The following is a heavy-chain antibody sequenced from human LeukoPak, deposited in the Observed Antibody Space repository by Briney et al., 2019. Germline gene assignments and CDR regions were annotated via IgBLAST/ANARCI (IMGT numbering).Heavy chain of an antibody. J-gene: IGHJ5*02. V-gene: IGHV1-24*01. D-gene: IGHD6-19*01. CDR1: GYTFTGYY. CDR3: ATNLIAVAGSLRDNWFDP. CDR2: FDPEDGET. Sequence: ASVKVSCKASGYTFTGYYMHWVRQAPGKGLEWMGGFDPEDGETIYAQEFQGRVTMTEDTSTDTAYMELSSLRSEDTAVYYCATNLIAVAGSLRDNWFDPWGQGTLVTVSS.